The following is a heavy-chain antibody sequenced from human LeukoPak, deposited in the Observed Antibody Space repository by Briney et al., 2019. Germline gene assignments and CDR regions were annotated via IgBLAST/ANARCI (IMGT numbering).Heavy chain of an antibody. V-gene: IGHV3-7*01. CDR3: ARAQSGSYYWYYYYYMDV. CDR2: IKQNGSEK. J-gene: IGHJ6*03. Sequence: PGGSLRLSCAASGFTFSSYWMSWVRQAPGKGLEWVANIKQNGSEKDYVDSVKGRFTISRDNAKNLLYLQMNSLRAEDTAVYYCARAQSGSYYWYYYYYMDVWGKGTTVTVSS. CDR1: GFTFSSYW. D-gene: IGHD1-26*01.